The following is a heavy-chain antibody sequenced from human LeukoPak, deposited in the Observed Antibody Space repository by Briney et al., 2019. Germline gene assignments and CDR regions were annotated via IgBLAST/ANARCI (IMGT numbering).Heavy chain of an antibody. Sequence: GGSLTLSCAASGFTFSSYSMNWVRQAPGKGLEWVSSISSSSSYIYYADSVKGRFTISRDNAKNSLYLQMNGLRAEDTAVYYCARPVFLFGCSGGSCYNYFDYWGQGTLVTVSS. CDR3: ARPVFLFGCSGGSCYNYFDY. J-gene: IGHJ4*02. CDR2: ISSSSSYI. V-gene: IGHV3-21*01. D-gene: IGHD2-15*01. CDR1: GFTFSSYS.